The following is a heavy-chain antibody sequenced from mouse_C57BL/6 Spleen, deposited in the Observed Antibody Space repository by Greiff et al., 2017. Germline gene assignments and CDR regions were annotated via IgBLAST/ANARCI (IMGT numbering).Heavy chain of an antibody. D-gene: IGHD1-2*01. V-gene: IGHV1-15*01. CDR3: TRGGLLRPYFDY. CDR1: GYTFTDYE. CDR2: IDPETGGT. J-gene: IGHJ2*01. Sequence: QVQLQQSGAELVRPGASVTLSCKASGYTFTDYEMHWVKQTPVHGLEWIGAIDPETGGTAYNQKFKGKAILTADKSSSTAYMELRSLTSEDSAVYYCTRGGLLRPYFDYWGQGTTLTVSS.